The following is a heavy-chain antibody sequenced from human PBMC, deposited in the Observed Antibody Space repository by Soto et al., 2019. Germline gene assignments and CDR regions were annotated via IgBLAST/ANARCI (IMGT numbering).Heavy chain of an antibody. J-gene: IGHJ4*02. D-gene: IGHD6-19*01. CDR2: IYYTGRT. CDR1: GGSISGYY. V-gene: IGHV4-59*12. Sequence: PSETLSLTCTVSGGSISGYYWSWIRQPPGKGLEWIGYIYYTGRTNYNPSLKSRVTISLDTSKNQFSLKLSSVTAADTAVYYCARAGGLGAVAADYWGQGTEVTVSS. CDR3: ARAGGLGAVAADY.